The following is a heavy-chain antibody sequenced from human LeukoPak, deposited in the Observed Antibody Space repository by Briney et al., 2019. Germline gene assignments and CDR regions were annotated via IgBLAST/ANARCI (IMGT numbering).Heavy chain of an antibody. CDR1: GFTFSSYG. CDR3: AKDHGIVVVPAANCFDY. CDR2: ISYDGSNK. D-gene: IGHD2-2*01. J-gene: IGHJ4*02. Sequence: GRSLRLSCAASGFTFSSYGMHWVRQAPGKGLEWVAVISYDGSNKYYADSVKGRFTISRDNSKNTLYLQMNSLRAEDTAVYYCAKDHGIVVVPAANCFDYWGQGTLVTVSS. V-gene: IGHV3-30*18.